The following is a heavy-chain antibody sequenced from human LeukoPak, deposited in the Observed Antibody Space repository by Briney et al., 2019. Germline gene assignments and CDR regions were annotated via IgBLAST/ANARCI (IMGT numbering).Heavy chain of an antibody. D-gene: IGHD3-22*01. Sequence: GGSLRLSCAASGFTFSDYYMSWIRQAPGKGLNWVGRIKSKTDGGTTDYAAPVKGRFIISRDDSKNTLYLQMNSLKTEDTAVYYCTTDLTMIVSSQNWGQGTLVTVSS. CDR2: IKSKTDGGTT. CDR3: TTDLTMIVSSQN. CDR1: GFTFSDYY. J-gene: IGHJ4*02. V-gene: IGHV3-15*01.